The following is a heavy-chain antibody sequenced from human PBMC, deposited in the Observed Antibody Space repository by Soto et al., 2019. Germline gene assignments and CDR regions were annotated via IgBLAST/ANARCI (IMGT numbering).Heavy chain of an antibody. V-gene: IGHV3-48*03. CDR3: ARDTEWGGDWYFDL. CDR2: ISSSGRTI. Sequence: EVQLVESGGGLVQPGGSLRLSCAASGFTFSIYEMNWVRQAPGTGLEWVSYISSSGRTIYYADSVKCRFTISRDNAKNSLYRQMNSMRAEATAVYYCARDTEWGGDWYFDLWGRGTLFTVSS. CDR1: GFTFSIYE. D-gene: IGHD1-26*01. J-gene: IGHJ2*01.